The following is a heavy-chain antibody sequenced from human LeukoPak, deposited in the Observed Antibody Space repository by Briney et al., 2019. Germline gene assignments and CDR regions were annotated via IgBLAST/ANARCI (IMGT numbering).Heavy chain of an antibody. CDR2: IEYSGGSA. CDR1: GFTLSSYE. CDR3: VRDEGDY. J-gene: IGHJ4*02. V-gene: IGHV3-53*01. Sequence: GGSLRLSCIVSGFTLSSYEMSWIRQAPGKGLEWVASIEYSGGSAYYADSVKGRFTISRDNSKNTLYLQMNSLRAEDTAVYYCVRDEGDYWGQGTLVTVSS.